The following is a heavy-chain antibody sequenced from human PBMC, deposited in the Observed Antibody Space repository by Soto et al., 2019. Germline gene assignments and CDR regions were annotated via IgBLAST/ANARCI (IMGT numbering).Heavy chain of an antibody. D-gene: IGHD2-2*01. CDR1: GGTFSSYA. J-gene: IGHJ6*02. CDR3: AGGMGGGGVLVPAAMPGGYGMDV. CDR2: IIPIFGTA. V-gene: IGHV1-69*12. Sequence: QVQLVQSGAEVKKPGSSVKVSCKASGGTFSSYAISWVRQAPGQGLEWMGGIIPIFGTANYAQKFQGRVTSTEDESTSTGDMERGSVRAEETAVYYCAGGMGGGGVLVPAAMPGGYGMDVWGQGTTVTVSS.